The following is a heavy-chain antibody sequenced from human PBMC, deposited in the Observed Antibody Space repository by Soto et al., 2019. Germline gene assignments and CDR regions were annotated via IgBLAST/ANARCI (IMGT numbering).Heavy chain of an antibody. Sequence: GSLRLSCVASGFTFSSYWMHWVRQAPGKGLVWVSRINSDGSSTSYADSVKGRFTISRDNAKNTLYLQMNSLRAEDTAVYYCARVLVDTAMSYYYYGMDVWGQGTTVTVSS. D-gene: IGHD5-18*01. J-gene: IGHJ6*02. CDR3: ARVLVDTAMSYYYYGMDV. CDR1: GFTFSSYW. V-gene: IGHV3-74*01. CDR2: INSDGSST.